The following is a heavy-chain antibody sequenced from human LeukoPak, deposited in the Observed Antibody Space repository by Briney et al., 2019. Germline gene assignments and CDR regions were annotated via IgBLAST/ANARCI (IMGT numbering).Heavy chain of an antibody. D-gene: IGHD6-13*01. Sequence: WETLSLTCTVSGGSISSYYWSWIRQPPGKGLEWIGYIYYSGSTNYNPSLKSRVTISVDTSKNQFSLKLCSVTAADTAVYYCARFSFIAAAARGYFDYWGQGTLVTVSS. CDR3: ARFSFIAAAARGYFDY. V-gene: IGHV4-59*01. CDR2: IYYSGST. CDR1: GGSISSYY. J-gene: IGHJ4*02.